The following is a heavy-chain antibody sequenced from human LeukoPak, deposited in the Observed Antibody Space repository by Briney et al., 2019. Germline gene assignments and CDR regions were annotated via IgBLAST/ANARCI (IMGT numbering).Heavy chain of an antibody. Sequence: ASVKVSCKASGGTFSSYAISWVRQAHGQGLEWMGGIIPIFGTANYAQKFQGRVTITTDESTSTAYMELSSLRSEDTAVYYCARDRLPAAPSSEPGYYMDVWGKGTTVTVSS. CDR3: ARDRLPAAPSSEPGYYMDV. V-gene: IGHV1-69*05. CDR1: GGTFSSYA. J-gene: IGHJ6*03. D-gene: IGHD2-2*01. CDR2: IIPIFGTA.